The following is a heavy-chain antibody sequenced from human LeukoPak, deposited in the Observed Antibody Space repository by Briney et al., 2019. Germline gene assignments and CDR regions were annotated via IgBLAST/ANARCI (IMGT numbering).Heavy chain of an antibody. Sequence: APVKVSCKASGYTFTSYGISWVRQAPGQGLEWMGWISAYNGNTNYAQKLQGRVTMTTDTSTSTAYMELRSLRSDDTAVYYCASTCSGGSCYSFDYWGQGTLVTVSS. CDR2: ISAYNGNT. V-gene: IGHV1-18*01. J-gene: IGHJ4*02. CDR1: GYTFTSYG. CDR3: ASTCSGGSCYSFDY. D-gene: IGHD2-15*01.